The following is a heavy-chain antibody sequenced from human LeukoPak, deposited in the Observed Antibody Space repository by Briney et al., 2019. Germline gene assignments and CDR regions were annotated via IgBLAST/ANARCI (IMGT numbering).Heavy chain of an antibody. CDR2: ISSSSSYI. V-gene: IGHV3-21*01. D-gene: IGHD4-17*01. J-gene: IGHJ5*02. CDR1: GFTFSSYS. Sequence: GGSLRLSCAASGFTFSSYSMNWVRQAPGKGLEWVSSISSSSSYIYYADSVKGRFTISRDNAKNSLYLQMNSLRAEDTAVYYCARWGTVTTRGFDPWGQGTLVTVSS. CDR3: ARWGTVTTRGFDP.